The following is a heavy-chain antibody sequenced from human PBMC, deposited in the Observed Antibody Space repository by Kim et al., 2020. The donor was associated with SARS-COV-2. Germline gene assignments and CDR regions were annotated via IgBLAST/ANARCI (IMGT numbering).Heavy chain of an antibody. V-gene: IGHV3-7*03. CDR1: GFTFSSYW. D-gene: IGHD1-26*01. Sequence: GGSLRLSCAASGFTFSSYWMSWVRQAPGKGLEWVANIKQDGSEKYYVDSVKGRFTISRDNAKNSLYLQMNSLRAEDTAVYYCARGIVGALGAVDYWGQGTLVTVSS. CDR2: IKQDGSEK. J-gene: IGHJ4*02. CDR3: ARGIVGALGAVDY.